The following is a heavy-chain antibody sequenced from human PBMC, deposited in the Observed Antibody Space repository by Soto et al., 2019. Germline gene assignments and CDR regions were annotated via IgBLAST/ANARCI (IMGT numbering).Heavy chain of an antibody. CDR2: ISGSGGSK. J-gene: IGHJ5*02. CDR3: AKVSRMISWLHSWFDP. Sequence: PGGSLRLSCAASGFTFSNYAISWVRQAPGKGLEWVSTISGSGGSKCYADSVRGRFTISRDTAKNTVSLQMNSLRAEDTAVYYCAKVSRMISWLHSWFDPRGQGTLVTGSS. CDR1: GFTFSNYA. D-gene: IGHD5-12*01. V-gene: IGHV3-23*01.